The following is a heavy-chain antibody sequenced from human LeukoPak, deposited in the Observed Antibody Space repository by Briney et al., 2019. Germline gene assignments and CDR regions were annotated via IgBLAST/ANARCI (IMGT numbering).Heavy chain of an antibody. V-gene: IGHV1-69*05. Sequence: GASVKVSCKSSGVTLNSYAISWVRQAPGQGLEWMGGIIPIFGTANYAQKFQGRVTITTDESTNTAYMELSSLRSEDTAVYYCARDRRAVAAKGDYWGQGTLVTVSS. J-gene: IGHJ4*02. CDR2: IIPIFGTA. CDR1: GVTLNSYA. D-gene: IGHD6-19*01. CDR3: ARDRRAVAAKGDY.